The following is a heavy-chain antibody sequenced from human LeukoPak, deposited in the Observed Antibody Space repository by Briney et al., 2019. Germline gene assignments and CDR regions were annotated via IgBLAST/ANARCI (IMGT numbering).Heavy chain of an antibody. D-gene: IGHD6-19*01. Sequence: SETLSLTCTVSGGSISSYYWSWVRQPPGKGLEWIGYIYYSGSTNYNPSLKSRVTISVDTSKNQFSLKLSSVTAADTAVYYCARSPVGIAVALHHYYYYYGMDVWAKGPRSPSP. J-gene: IGHJ6*02. CDR1: GGSISSYY. V-gene: IGHV4-59*08. CDR3: ARSPVGIAVALHHYYYYYGMDV. CDR2: IYYSGST.